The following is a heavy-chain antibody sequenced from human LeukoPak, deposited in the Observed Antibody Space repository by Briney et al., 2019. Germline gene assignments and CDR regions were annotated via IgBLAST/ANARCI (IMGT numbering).Heavy chain of an antibody. J-gene: IGHJ4*02. CDR2: INPSGGST. V-gene: IGHV1-46*01. D-gene: IGHD3-22*01. CDR3: ARGGKITMIFRRFDY. Sequence: ASVKVSCKASGYTFTGYYMHWVRQAPGQGLEWMGIINPSGGSTSYAQTFQGRVTMTRDTSTSTVYMELSSLRSEDTAVYFCARGGKITMIFRRFDYWGQGTLVTVSS. CDR1: GYTFTGYY.